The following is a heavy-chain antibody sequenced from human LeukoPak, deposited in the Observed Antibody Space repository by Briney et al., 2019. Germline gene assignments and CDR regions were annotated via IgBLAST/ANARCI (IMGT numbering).Heavy chain of an antibody. D-gene: IGHD3-22*01. CDR3: ARHDSSGYYYYFDY. V-gene: IGHV1-69*05. J-gene: IGHJ4*02. Sequence: ASVKVSCKASGGTFSSYAISWVRQAPGQGLEWMGGIIPIFGTANYAQKLQGRVTMTTDTSTSTAYMELRSLRSDDTAVYYCARHDSSGYYYYFDYWGQGTLVTVSS. CDR1: GGTFSSYA. CDR2: IIPIFGTA.